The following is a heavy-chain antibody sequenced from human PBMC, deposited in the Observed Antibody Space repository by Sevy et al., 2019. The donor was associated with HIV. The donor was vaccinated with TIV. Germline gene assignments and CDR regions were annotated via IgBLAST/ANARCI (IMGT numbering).Heavy chain of an antibody. Sequence: GGSLRLSCAASGFTFSSYGMHWVRQAPGKGLDWVAVISYDGSNEYYADSVKGRFTISRDNSKNTLYLQMNSLRAEDTAVYYCAKDNYYGSEYYYGMDVWGQGTTVTVSS. D-gene: IGHD3-10*01. J-gene: IGHJ6*02. CDR2: ISYDGSNE. CDR3: AKDNYYGSEYYYGMDV. V-gene: IGHV3-30*18. CDR1: GFTFSSYG.